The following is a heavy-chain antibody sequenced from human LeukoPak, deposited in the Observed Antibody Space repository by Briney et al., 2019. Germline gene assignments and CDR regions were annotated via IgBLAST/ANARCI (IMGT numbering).Heavy chain of an antibody. CDR1: GFTFSAYS. CDR2: ISGSGRGGNT. J-gene: IGHJ4*02. V-gene: IGHV3-23*01. D-gene: IGHD1-26*01. Sequence: GGSLRLSCAASGFTFSAYSMNWVRQAPGKGLEWVSGISGSGRGGNTYYADSVKGRFTISRDDSKNTLYLQVNSLRAEDTAVYYCAKAGSIRFDYWGQGTLVTVSS. CDR3: AKAGSIRFDY.